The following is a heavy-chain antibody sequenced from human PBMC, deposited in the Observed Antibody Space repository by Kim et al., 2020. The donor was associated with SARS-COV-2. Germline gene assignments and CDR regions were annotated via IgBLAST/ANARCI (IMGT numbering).Heavy chain of an antibody. D-gene: IGHD3-10*01. J-gene: IGHJ6*02. V-gene: IGHV7-4-1*02. CDR3: ARPGGERITMVRGVIFQPTEYYYGMDV. Sequence: ASVKVSCKASGYTFTSYAMNWVRQAPGQGLEWMGWINTNTGNPTYAQGFTGRFVFSLDTSVSTAYLQISSLKAEDTAVYYCARPGGERITMVRGVIFQPTEYYYGMDVWGQGTTVTVSS. CDR1: GYTFTSYA. CDR2: INTNTGNP.